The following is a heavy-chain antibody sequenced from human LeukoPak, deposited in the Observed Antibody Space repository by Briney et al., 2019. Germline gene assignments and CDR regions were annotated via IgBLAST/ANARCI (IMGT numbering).Heavy chain of an antibody. Sequence: PGGSLRLSCAASGFTFSNYWMHWVRQAPGKGLVWVSRINSDGSSTTYADSVKGRFTISRDNAKNTLYLQMNSLRAEDTAVYYCARARYSYSSGWHAWGQGTLVTVSS. CDR3: ARARYSYSSGWHA. V-gene: IGHV3-74*01. D-gene: IGHD6-19*01. J-gene: IGHJ4*02. CDR2: INSDGSST. CDR1: GFTFSNYW.